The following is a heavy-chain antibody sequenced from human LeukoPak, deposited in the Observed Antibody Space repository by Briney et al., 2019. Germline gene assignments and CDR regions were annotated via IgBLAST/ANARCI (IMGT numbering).Heavy chain of an antibody. CDR2: IYYSGST. J-gene: IGHJ4*02. Sequence: SETLSLTCTVSGGSISSSSYYWGWIRQPPGKGLEWIGTIYYSGSTYYNPSLKSRVTISVDKSKNQFSLKLSSVTAADTAVYYCARHVYGYSNLPYYFDYWGQGTLVTVSS. CDR1: GGSISSSSYY. V-gene: IGHV4-39*01. D-gene: IGHD4-11*01. CDR3: ARHVYGYSNLPYYFDY.